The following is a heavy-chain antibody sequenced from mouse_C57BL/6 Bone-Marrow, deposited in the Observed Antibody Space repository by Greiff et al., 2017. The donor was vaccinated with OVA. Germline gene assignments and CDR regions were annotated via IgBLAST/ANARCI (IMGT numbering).Heavy chain of an antibody. V-gene: IGHV6-3*01. J-gene: IGHJ4*01. CDR2: IRLKSDNYAT. CDR1: GFTFSNYW. D-gene: IGHD2-3*01. CDR3: TWDGYYAMDY. Sequence: EVQLVESGGGLVQPGGSMKLSCVASGFTFSNYWMNWVRQSPEKGLEWVAQIRLKSDNYATHYAESVKGRFTISRDDSKSSVYLQMNNLRAEDTGIYYCTWDGYYAMDYWGQGTSVTVSS.